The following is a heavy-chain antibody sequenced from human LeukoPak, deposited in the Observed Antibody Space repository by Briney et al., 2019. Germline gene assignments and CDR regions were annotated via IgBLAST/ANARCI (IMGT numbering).Heavy chain of an antibody. J-gene: IGHJ6*02. CDR1: GFTFSSYA. V-gene: IGHV3-23*01. CDR2: ISGSGGST. Sequence: GGSLRLSCAASGFTFSSYAMSLVRQAPGKGLEWVSAISGSGGSTYYADSVKGRFTISRDNSKNTLYLQMNSLRAEDTAVYYCARDGAVAGDYYYGMDVWGQGTTVTVSS. D-gene: IGHD6-19*01. CDR3: ARDGAVAGDYYYGMDV.